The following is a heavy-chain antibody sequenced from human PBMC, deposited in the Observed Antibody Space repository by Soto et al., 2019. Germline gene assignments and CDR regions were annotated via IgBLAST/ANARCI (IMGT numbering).Heavy chain of an antibody. J-gene: IGHJ4*02. D-gene: IGHD3-16*01. CDR3: ARHWGRKVFDY. V-gene: IGHV4-39*01. CDR2: IYYSGST. Sequence: QLQLQESGPGLVKPSETLSLTCTVSGGSISSSSYYWGWIRQPPGKGLEWIGGIGSIYYSGSTYYNPSLKSRVTISVDTSKNQFSLKLNSVTAADTAVYYYARHWGRKVFDYWGQGTLVTVSS. CDR1: GGSISSSSYY.